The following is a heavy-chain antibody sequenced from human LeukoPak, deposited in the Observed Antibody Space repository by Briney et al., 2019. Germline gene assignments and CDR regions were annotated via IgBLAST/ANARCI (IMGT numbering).Heavy chain of an antibody. D-gene: IGHD6-13*01. CDR3: AKDMRTDAAGTLDY. CDR1: GFTFDDYA. CDR2: ISWNSGRI. Sequence: GRSLRLSCAASGFTFDDYAMHWVRQAPGKGVEWVSGISWNSGRIGYGDSVKGGFTISRDNAKNSLYLQMNSLRAEDTALYYCAKDMRTDAAGTLDYWGQGTLVTVSS. V-gene: IGHV3-9*01. J-gene: IGHJ4*02.